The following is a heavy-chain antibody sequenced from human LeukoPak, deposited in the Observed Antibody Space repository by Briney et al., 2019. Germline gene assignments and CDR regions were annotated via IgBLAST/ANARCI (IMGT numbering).Heavy chain of an antibody. D-gene: IGHD6-19*01. CDR3: AYSSGWYLGDAFDI. Sequence: SETLSLTCAVYGGSFSGYYWSWIRQPPGKGLEWIGEINHSGSTYYNPSLKSRVTISVDRSKNQFSLKLSSVTAADTAVYYCAYSSGWYLGDAFDIWGQGTMVTVSS. CDR2: INHSGST. CDR1: GGSFSGYY. J-gene: IGHJ3*02. V-gene: IGHV4-34*01.